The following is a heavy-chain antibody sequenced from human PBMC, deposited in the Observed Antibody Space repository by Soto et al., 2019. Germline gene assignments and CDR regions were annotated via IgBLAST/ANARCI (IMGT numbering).Heavy chain of an antibody. D-gene: IGHD5-12*01. J-gene: IGHJ6*02. V-gene: IGHV1-2*02. CDR3: ARGPYDGTAYGMDV. Sequence: ASVKVSCKASGYTFTYYYIHWVRQAPGHGLEWMGWISPRTGSANFAQRFQGRVSMTRDTSITTAYIELRRLKSDDTAVYYCARGPYDGTAYGMDVWGQGTTVTVSS. CDR2: ISPRTGSA. CDR1: GYTFTYYY.